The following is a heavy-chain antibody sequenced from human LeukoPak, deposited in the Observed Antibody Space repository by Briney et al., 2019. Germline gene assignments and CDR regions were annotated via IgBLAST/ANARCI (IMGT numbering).Heavy chain of an antibody. CDR2: IYHSGST. J-gene: IGHJ5*02. V-gene: IGHV4-30-2*01. CDR3: ARGGSRFDP. Sequence: PSQTLSLTCAVSGGFISSGGYSWSWIRQPPGKGLEWIGYIYHSGSTYYNPSLKSRVTISVDRSKNQFSLKLSSVTAADTAVYYCARGGSRFDPWGQGTLVTVSS. CDR1: GGFISSGGYS. D-gene: IGHD3-10*01.